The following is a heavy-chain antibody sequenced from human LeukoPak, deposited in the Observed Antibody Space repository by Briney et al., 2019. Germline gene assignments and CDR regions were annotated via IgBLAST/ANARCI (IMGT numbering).Heavy chain of an antibody. J-gene: IGHJ5*02. Sequence: ASVKVSCKASGGTFSSYAISWVRQAPGQGLEWMGRIIPIFGTANYAQKFQGRVTITTDESTSTAYMELSSLRSEDTAVYYCAIEFSSGYFNWFDPWGQGTLVTVSS. D-gene: IGHD3-22*01. CDR3: AIEFSSGYFNWFDP. CDR1: GGTFSSYA. V-gene: IGHV1-69*05. CDR2: IIPIFGTA.